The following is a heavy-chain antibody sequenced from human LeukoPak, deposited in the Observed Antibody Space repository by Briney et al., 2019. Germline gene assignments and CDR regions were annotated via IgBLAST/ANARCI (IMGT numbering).Heavy chain of an antibody. CDR1: GYTFTNYY. Sequence: ASVKVSCKASGYTFTNYYIHWVRQAPGQGLECMGIINPSGGSTSYAQKFQGRVTMTRDMSTSTVYMELSSLRSEDTAVYYCARGLWFGDENPPYFDYWGQGILVTVSS. D-gene: IGHD3-10*01. V-gene: IGHV1-46*01. J-gene: IGHJ4*02. CDR3: ARGLWFGDENPPYFDY. CDR2: INPSGGST.